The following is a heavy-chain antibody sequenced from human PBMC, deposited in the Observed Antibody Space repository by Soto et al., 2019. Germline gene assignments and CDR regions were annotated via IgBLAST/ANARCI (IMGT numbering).Heavy chain of an antibody. CDR1: GASISGFY. V-gene: IGHV4-4*07. CDR2: IYATGTT. Sequence: QVQLQESGPGLVKPSETLSLTCTVSGASISGFYWSWIRKSAGKGLEWIGRIYATGTTDYNPSLQSRVMVSVDTSKKQFSMKLRSVTAADTAVYYCVRDGTKTVRDWFDPWGQGISVTVSS. D-gene: IGHD1-1*01. CDR3: VRDGTKTVRDWFDP. J-gene: IGHJ5*02.